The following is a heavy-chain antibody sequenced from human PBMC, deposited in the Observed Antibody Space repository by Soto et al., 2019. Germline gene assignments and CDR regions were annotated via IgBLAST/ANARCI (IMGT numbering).Heavy chain of an antibody. V-gene: IGHV3-30*18. Sequence: QVQLVESGGGVAQPGRSLRLSCAVSGFTFSDYGMHWVRQAPGKGLELVAVVSYDGSYKYYADSVKGRFTVSRDLSGNTMFLQMKSLRLEDTAVYFCAKEMYPRTVLDSSSPWGDYWGQGTLVAVSS. D-gene: IGHD6-6*01. J-gene: IGHJ4*02. CDR2: VSYDGSYK. CDR1: GFTFSDYG. CDR3: AKEMYPRTVLDSSSPWGDY.